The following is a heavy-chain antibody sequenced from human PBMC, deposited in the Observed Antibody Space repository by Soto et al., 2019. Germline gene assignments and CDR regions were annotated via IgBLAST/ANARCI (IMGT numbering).Heavy chain of an antibody. CDR1: GGSVSSGSYY. Sequence: LSLTCTVSGGSVSSGSYYWSWIRQPPGKGLEWIGYIYYSGSTNYNPSLKSRVTISVDTSKNQFSLKLSSVTAADTAVYYCARDVIVVVPAAIIYYGMDVWGQGTTVTVSS. CDR3: ARDVIVVVPAAIIYYGMDV. J-gene: IGHJ6*02. CDR2: IYYSGST. V-gene: IGHV4-61*01. D-gene: IGHD2-2*02.